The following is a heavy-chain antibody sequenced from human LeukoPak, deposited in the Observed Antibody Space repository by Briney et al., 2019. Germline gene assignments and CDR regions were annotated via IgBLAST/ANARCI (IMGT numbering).Heavy chain of an antibody. D-gene: IGHD3-22*01. CDR2: IYSGGST. J-gene: IGHJ5*02. Sequence: GGSLRLSCAASGFTVSSNYMSWVRQAPGKGLEWVSVIYSGGSTYYADSVKGRFTISRDNSKNTLYLQMNSLRAEDTAVYYCVREVVVEGYWFDPWGQGTLVTVSS. V-gene: IGHV3-66*01. CDR3: VREVVVEGYWFDP. CDR1: GFTVSSNY.